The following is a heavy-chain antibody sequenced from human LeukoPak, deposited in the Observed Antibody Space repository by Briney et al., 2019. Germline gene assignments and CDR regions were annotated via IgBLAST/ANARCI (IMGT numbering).Heavy chain of an antibody. D-gene: IGHD2-21*01. CDR2: ISHKGGST. CDR1: GFTFSNYA. V-gene: IGHV3-64D*09. Sequence: GGSLRLSCSASGFTFSNYAMHWVRQAPGKGLEYVSAISHKGGSTYYADSVKGRFTISRDNSKNTLYLQMSSLRAEDTAVYHCVKDTTLYSSTKGAVVYFDYWGQGNLVSVSS. J-gene: IGHJ4*02. CDR3: VKDTTLYSSTKGAVVYFDY.